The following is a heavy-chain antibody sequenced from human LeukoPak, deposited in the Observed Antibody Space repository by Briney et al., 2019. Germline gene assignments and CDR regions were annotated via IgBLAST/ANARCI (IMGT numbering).Heavy chain of an antibody. CDR1: GYSFTSYW. J-gene: IGHJ3*02. CDR2: IYPGDSDT. CDR3: AMAPRMAAAFDI. V-gene: IGHV5-51*01. Sequence: PGESLKISCKGSGYSFTSYWIGWVRQMPGKGLEWMGIIYPGDSDTRYSPSFQGQVTISADESISTAYLHWTSLKASDTAMYYCAMAPRMAAAFDIWGQGTMVTVSS. D-gene: IGHD6-13*01.